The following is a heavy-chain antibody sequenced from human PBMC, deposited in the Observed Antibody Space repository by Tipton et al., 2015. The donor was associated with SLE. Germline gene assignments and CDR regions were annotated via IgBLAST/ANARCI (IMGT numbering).Heavy chain of an antibody. Sequence: RSLRLSCAASGFTFSSYGMHWVRQAPGKGLEWVAVIWYDGSNKYYADSVKGRFTISRDNSKNTLYLQMNSLRAEDTAVYYCASSLSPINWFDPWGQGTLVTVSS. CDR2: IWYDGSNK. V-gene: IGHV3-33*08. J-gene: IGHJ5*02. CDR1: GFTFSSYG. D-gene: IGHD3-16*01. CDR3: ASSLSPINWFDP.